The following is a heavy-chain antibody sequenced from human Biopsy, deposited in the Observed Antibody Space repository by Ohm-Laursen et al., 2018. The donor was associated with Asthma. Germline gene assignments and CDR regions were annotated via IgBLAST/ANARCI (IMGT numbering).Heavy chain of an antibody. J-gene: IGHJ1*01. CDR3: ARTFHFWSPYHAEHYQL. CDR2: ISMDGNVK. Sequence: SLRLSCAASGITFSSSGMHWVRQAPGKGLEWVAFISMDGNVKNYADSVKGRFTISRDNAKNSLYLQMNSLRAEDTAVYYCARTFHFWSPYHAEHYQLWGQGTLVTVSS. D-gene: IGHD3-3*02. CDR1: GITFSSSG. V-gene: IGHV3-30*03.